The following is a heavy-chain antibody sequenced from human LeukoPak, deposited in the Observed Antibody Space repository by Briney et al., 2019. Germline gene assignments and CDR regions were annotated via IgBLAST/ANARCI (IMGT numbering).Heavy chain of an antibody. V-gene: IGHV4-34*01. CDR2: INHSGST. CDR3: ARGRINMVRTPGAFVY. Sequence: SETLSLTCAVYGGSFSGYQWSWIRQPPGKGLEWIGEINHSGSTNYNPSLKSRVTISVDTSKNQFSLKLSSVTAADTAVYYCARGRINMVRTPGAFVYWGQGTLVTVSS. CDR1: GGSFSGYQ. D-gene: IGHD3-10*01. J-gene: IGHJ4*02.